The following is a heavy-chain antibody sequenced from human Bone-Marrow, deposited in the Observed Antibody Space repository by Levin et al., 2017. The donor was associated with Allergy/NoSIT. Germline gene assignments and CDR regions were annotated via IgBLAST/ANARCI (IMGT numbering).Heavy chain of an antibody. Sequence: GESLKISCAASGFTFSSYSMNWVRQAPGKGLEWVSSISSSSSYIYYADSVKGRFTISRDNAKNSLYLQMNSLRAEDTAVYYCARVSSSVSVGYWGQGTLVTVSS. CDR1: GFTFSSYS. D-gene: IGHD1-26*01. CDR2: ISSSSSYI. J-gene: IGHJ4*02. CDR3: ARVSSSVSVGY. V-gene: IGHV3-21*01.